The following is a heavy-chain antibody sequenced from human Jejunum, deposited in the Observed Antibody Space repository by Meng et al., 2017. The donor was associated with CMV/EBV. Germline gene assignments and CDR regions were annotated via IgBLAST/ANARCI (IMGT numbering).Heavy chain of an antibody. V-gene: IGHV3-23*01. CDR2: IGGSGFIT. Sequence: SGLMFTSYAMSWVRQAPGKGLEWVSRIGGSGFITHYADSVKGRFTISRDNSKNTVYLQMNSLRAEDTAIYYCTGTGAANQASFYWGRGTLVTVSS. CDR1: GLMFTSYA. D-gene: IGHD1-1*01. CDR3: TGTGAANQASFY. J-gene: IGHJ4*02.